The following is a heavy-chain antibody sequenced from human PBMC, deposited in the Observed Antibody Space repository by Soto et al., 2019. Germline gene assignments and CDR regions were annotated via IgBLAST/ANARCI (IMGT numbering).Heavy chain of an antibody. CDR1: GFTFSSYA. Sequence: PGGSLRLSCAASGFTFSSYAMSWVRQAPGKGLEWVSAISGSGGSTYYADSVKGRFTISRDNSKNTLSLQMNTLRVEDTAVYHCAKGRIAVAAPYNWFDPWGQGTQVTVSS. CDR3: AKGRIAVAAPYNWFDP. J-gene: IGHJ5*02. V-gene: IGHV3-23*01. D-gene: IGHD6-19*01. CDR2: ISGSGGST.